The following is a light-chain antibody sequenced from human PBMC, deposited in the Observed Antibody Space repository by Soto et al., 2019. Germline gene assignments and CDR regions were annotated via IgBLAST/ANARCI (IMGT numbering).Light chain of an antibody. V-gene: IGKV3-20*01. CDR3: QQYGSSRT. Sequence: EIVLTQSPGTLSLSPGERATLSCRASQSVSSSYLAWYQQKPGRAPRLLIYGASSRATGIPDRFSGSGSGTDFTLTISRLEPEDFAVYYFQQYGSSRTFGQGTKVEI. J-gene: IGKJ1*01. CDR2: GAS. CDR1: QSVSSSY.